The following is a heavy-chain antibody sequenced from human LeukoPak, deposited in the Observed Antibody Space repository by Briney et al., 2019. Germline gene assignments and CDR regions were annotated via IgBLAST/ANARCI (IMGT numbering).Heavy chain of an antibody. CDR3: ASGRYYDYVWGSYREFDY. D-gene: IGHD3-16*02. V-gene: IGHV1-69*13. J-gene: IGHJ4*02. CDR2: IIPIFGTA. Sequence: SVKVSCKASGGTFSSYAISWVRQAPGQGLEWMGGIIPIFGTANYAQKFQGRVTITADESTSTAYMELSSLRSEDTAVYYCASGRYYDYVWGSYREFDYWGQGTLVTVSS. CDR1: GGTFSSYA.